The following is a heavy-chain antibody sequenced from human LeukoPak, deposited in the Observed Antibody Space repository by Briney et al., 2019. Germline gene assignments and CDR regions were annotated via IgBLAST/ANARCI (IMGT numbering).Heavy chain of an antibody. V-gene: IGHV4-39*07. Sequence: SETLSLTCTVSGGSISSSSYYWGWIRQPPGKGLEWIGSIYYSGSTYYNPSLKSRVTMSVDTSKNQFSLKLSSVTAADTAVYYCARDLGGIADWGQGTLVTVSS. J-gene: IGHJ4*02. CDR1: GGSISSSSYY. CDR3: ARDLGGIAD. CDR2: IYYSGST. D-gene: IGHD6-13*01.